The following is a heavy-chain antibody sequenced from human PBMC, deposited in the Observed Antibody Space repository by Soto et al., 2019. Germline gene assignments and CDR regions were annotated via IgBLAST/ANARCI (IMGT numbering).Heavy chain of an antibody. V-gene: IGHV3-23*01. J-gene: IGHJ5*02. D-gene: IGHD4-17*01. CDR2: ISPSGSSM. Sequence: GGSLRLSCAASGFTFSDYHMSWVRQAPGKGLEWVSAISPSGSSMYYVDSVEGRFTISRDNAKNTLYLQMNSLRAEDTAVYYCAKDSTVTPGGWFDPWGQGTLVTVSS. CDR3: AKDSTVTPGGWFDP. CDR1: GFTFSDYH.